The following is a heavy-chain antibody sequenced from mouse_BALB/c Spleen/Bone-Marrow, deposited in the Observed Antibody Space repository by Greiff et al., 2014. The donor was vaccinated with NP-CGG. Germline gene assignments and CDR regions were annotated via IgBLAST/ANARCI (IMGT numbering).Heavy chain of an antibody. CDR1: GFNIKDFY. Sequence: EVQLQQSGAELVRSGPSVKLSCTASGFNIKDFYMHWLRQRPEQGLEWIGWVDPENGDTECAPKFQGKATMTADTSSNTAYLQLSSLTSEDTAVYYGNIFDYSFDYWGQGTTLTVSS. CDR2: VDPENGDT. V-gene: IGHV14-4*02. J-gene: IGHJ2*01. CDR3: NIFDYSFDY. D-gene: IGHD2-4*01.